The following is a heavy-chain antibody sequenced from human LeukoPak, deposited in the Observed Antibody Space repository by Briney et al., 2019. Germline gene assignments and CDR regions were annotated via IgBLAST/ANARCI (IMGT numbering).Heavy chain of an antibody. V-gene: IGHV3-20*04. D-gene: IGHD2-21*02. Sequence: GGSLRLSCPAYGFTFDDYGMSWVRQAPRKGLEWVSGINWNGGSTGYADSVKGRFTIFRDNAKNSLYLQMNSLGAEDTALYYCARALGGYLYYFDYWGQGTLVTVSS. CDR1: GFTFDDYG. J-gene: IGHJ4*02. CDR3: ARALGGYLYYFDY. CDR2: INWNGGST.